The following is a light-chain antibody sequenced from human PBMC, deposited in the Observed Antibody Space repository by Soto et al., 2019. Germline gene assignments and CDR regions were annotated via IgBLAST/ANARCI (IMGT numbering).Light chain of an antibody. CDR2: EVT. Sequence: QSVLTQPASVSGSPGQSITISCTRTSSGVGSFNFVSWYQQHPGKAPKVMIYEVTKRPSGVSDRFSGSKSGNTASLTISGLQAEDEADYYCCSDAGRSTYVFGTGTKLTVL. CDR1: SSGVGSFNF. J-gene: IGLJ1*01. CDR3: CSDAGRSTYV. V-gene: IGLV2-23*02.